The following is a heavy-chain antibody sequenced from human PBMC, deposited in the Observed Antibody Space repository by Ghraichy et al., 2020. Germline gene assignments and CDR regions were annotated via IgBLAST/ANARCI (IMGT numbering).Heavy chain of an antibody. CDR1: GFTFSGYS. J-gene: IGHJ6*02. CDR3: ARGSRVVRFFYYDGMDV. CDR2: ITSSSKTI. Sequence: GESLNISCVGSGFTFSGYSMNWVRQSPGKGLEWGSYITSSSKTISYADSVKGRFTISRDNAQNSLYLQMNSLRDEDTAVYYCARGSRVVRFFYYDGMDVWGQGTTVTVSS. V-gene: IGHV3-48*02. D-gene: IGHD2-2*01.